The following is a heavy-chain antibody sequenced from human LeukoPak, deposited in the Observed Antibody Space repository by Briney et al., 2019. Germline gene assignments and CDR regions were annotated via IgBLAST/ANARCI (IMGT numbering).Heavy chain of an antibody. V-gene: IGHV3-64*04. CDR2: ISINGDKT. Sequence: GGSLRLSCSASGFTFSGHFMHWVRQAPGKGLEYVSSISINGDKTYYAESVKGRFTISRDNSKNTLYLQMNSLRAEDTAVYYCAKDYYYYGMDVWGQGTTVTVSS. CDR1: GFTFSGHF. J-gene: IGHJ6*02. CDR3: AKDYYYYGMDV.